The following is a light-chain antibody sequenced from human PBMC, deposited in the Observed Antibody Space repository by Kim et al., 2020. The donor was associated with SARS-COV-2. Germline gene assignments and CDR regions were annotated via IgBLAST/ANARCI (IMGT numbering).Light chain of an antibody. CDR2: EVN. CDR1: SSDVGGQKY. J-gene: IGLJ2*01. V-gene: IGLV2-8*01. CDR3: TSYGGSNNLV. Sequence: GQSVNISCTGTSSDVGGQKYGSWYQQQPGKAPKLMIYEVNRRPSGVPDRFSGSKSGNTASLTVSRLQAEDEADYYCTSYGGSNNLVIGGGTKLTVL.